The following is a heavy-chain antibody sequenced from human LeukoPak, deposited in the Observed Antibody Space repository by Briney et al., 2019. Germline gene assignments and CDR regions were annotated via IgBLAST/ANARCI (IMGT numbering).Heavy chain of an antibody. J-gene: IGHJ6*02. CDR1: GFTFSSYG. Sequence: GGSLRLSCAASGFTFSSYGMHWVRQAPGKGLEWVAVIWYDGSNKYYADSVKGRFTISRDNSKNTLYLQMNSLRAEDTAVYYCARDRDIAAAGYYYGMDVWGQGTTVTVSS. CDR3: ARDRDIAAAGYYYGMDV. CDR2: IWYDGSNK. V-gene: IGHV3-33*01. D-gene: IGHD6-13*01.